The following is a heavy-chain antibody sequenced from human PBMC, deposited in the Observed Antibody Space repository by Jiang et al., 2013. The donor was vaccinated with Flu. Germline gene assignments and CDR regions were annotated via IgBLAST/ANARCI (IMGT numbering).Heavy chain of an antibody. CDR1: GFTVSSNY. D-gene: IGHD6-19*01. CDR3: ARDQQWLGFDY. Sequence: VQLLESGGGLVQPGGSLRLSCAASGFTVSSNYMSWVRQAPGKGLEWVSVIYSGGSTYYADSVKGRFTISRDNSKNTLYLQMNSLRAEDTAVYYCARDQQWLGFDYWGQGTLVTVSS. J-gene: IGHJ4*02. CDR2: IYSGGST. V-gene: IGHV3-66*02.